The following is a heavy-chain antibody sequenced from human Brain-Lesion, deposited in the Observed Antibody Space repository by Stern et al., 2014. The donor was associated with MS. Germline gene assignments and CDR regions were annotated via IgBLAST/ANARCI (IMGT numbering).Heavy chain of an antibody. CDR2: IYYSGFT. CDR3: ARHDSVPRPSQLYSARDRGPGYFDY. Sequence: QVQLVQSGPGLVKPSETLSLTCTVSGGSISSSTYYWAWIRQPPGKGLEWIGNIYYSGFTYYNPSLKSRVTISVDMSKNQFFLKLSSVTAADTAIYYCARHDSVPRPSQLYSARDRGPGYFDYWGQGTLVTVSS. V-gene: IGHV4-39*01. CDR1: GGSISSSTYY. J-gene: IGHJ4*02. D-gene: IGHD1-26*01.